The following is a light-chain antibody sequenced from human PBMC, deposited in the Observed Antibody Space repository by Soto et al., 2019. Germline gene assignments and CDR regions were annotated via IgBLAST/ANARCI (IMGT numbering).Light chain of an antibody. J-gene: IGKJ4*01. CDR3: QQLNTYPVT. V-gene: IGKV1-9*01. Sequence: IQLTQSPSSLSASVGDSVTITCRASQGISRYLSWYQQKPGRAPKLLISAASTLQSGVPARFSGSGSGTDFTLSITSLQPEDFATYYCQQLNTYPVTFGLGTKVEIK. CDR2: AAS. CDR1: QGISRY.